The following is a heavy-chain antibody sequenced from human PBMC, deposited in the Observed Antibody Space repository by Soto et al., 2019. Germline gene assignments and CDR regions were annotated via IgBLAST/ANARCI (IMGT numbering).Heavy chain of an antibody. CDR3: AKEYSRRDGDYSFGDN. CDR2: IYSGGST. D-gene: IGHD4-17*01. Sequence: GGSLRLSCAASGFTVSSNYMSWVRQAPGKGLEWVSVIYSGGSTYYADSVKGRFTISRDNSKNTLYLQMNSLRVEDTAVYYCAKEYSRRDGDYSFGDNWGQGTPVTVSS. J-gene: IGHJ4*02. V-gene: IGHV3-53*03. CDR1: GFTVSSNY.